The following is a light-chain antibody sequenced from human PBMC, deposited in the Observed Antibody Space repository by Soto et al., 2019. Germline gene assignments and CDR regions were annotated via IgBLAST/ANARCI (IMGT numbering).Light chain of an antibody. CDR1: QSLLHSNGYNY. Sequence: DIVMTQSPLSLPVTPGEPASISCRSSQSLLHSNGYNYLDWYLQKPGQSPQLLIYAASSLQSGVPSRFSGSGSGTDFTLTISSLQPEDFATYYCQQYDNLPLTFGGGTKVDI. J-gene: IGKJ4*01. CDR2: AAS. CDR3: QQYDNLPLT. V-gene: IGKV2-28*01.